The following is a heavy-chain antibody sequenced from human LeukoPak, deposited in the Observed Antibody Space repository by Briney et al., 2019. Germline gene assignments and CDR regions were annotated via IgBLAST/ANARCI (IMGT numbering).Heavy chain of an antibody. CDR1: GFTFSNA. V-gene: IGHV3-30*04. CDR2: ISFDESNK. D-gene: IGHD3-16*01. J-gene: IGHJ4*02. CDR3: ARESGGPYTYVDY. Sequence: GGSLRLSCAVSGFTFSNAMHWVRQAPGKGLEWVAVISFDESNKYYADSVKGRFTISRDNSKNTLYLQMNSLRAEDTAVYYCARESGGPYTYVDYWGQGTLVTVSS.